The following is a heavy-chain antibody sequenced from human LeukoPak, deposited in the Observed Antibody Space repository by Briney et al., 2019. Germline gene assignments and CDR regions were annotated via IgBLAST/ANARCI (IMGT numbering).Heavy chain of an antibody. Sequence: GGSLRLSCAASGFTLSKHWMTWVRQAPGKGLECVAIIKQDGSEKYYVNSVKGRFTISRDNAKNSLYLQMNSLRAEDTAVYYCARDLSGPSVYWGQGTLVTVSS. D-gene: IGHD2-15*01. CDR2: IKQDGSEK. CDR1: GFTLSKHW. V-gene: IGHV3-7*01. CDR3: ARDLSGPSVY. J-gene: IGHJ4*02.